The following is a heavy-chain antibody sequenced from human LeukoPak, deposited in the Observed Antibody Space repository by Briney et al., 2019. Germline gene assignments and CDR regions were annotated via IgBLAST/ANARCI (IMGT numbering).Heavy chain of an antibody. CDR1: GYTFSSYG. Sequence: ASVTVSCKASGYTFSSYGVSWVRQAPGQGLEWMGWISAYNGNTNYAQKFQGRVAMTTDTSTRTAYMELRSLRSDDTAVYYCARAYYYDSSGYYTPTDFDYWGQGTLVTVSS. D-gene: IGHD3-22*01. V-gene: IGHV1-18*01. CDR2: ISAYNGNT. J-gene: IGHJ4*02. CDR3: ARAYYYDSSGYYTPTDFDY.